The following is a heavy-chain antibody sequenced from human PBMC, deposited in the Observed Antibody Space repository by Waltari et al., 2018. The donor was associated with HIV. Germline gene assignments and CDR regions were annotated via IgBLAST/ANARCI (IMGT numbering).Heavy chain of an antibody. CDR1: GCSVRYRW. CDR2: LNSDGSSR. Sequence: VQLVASGGGSVKTGGSLRLSSTAFGCSVRYRWVDWVPPGPGKGLVWVARLNSDGSSRNYADAVKGRFVISRDNARNTVYLQLNSLRVEDTAMYFCARASHYIEFSTFDGDYYFDVWGRGTRVAVSS. CDR3: ARASHYIEFSTFDGDYYFDV. V-gene: IGHV3-74*01. D-gene: IGHD2-15*01. J-gene: IGHJ4*02.